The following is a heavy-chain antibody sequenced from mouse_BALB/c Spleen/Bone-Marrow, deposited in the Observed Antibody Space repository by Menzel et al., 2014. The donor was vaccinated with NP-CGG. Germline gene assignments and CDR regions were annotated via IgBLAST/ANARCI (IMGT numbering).Heavy chain of an antibody. Sequence: QVQLQQPGAELATPGASVEMSCKASGYTFTSYWMHWVKQRPGQGLEWIGYINPSTTYSAYNQKFKDKATLTADKSSSTAYMQLSSLTSEDSAVYYCALYYRYDYFDYWGQGTTLP. V-gene: IGHV1-4*01. D-gene: IGHD2-14*01. CDR2: INPSTTYS. J-gene: IGHJ2*01. CDR1: GYTFTSYW. CDR3: ALYYRYDYFDY.